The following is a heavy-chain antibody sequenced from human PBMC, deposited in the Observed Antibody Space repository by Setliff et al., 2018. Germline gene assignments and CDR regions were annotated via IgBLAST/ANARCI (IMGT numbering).Heavy chain of an antibody. Sequence: SETLSLTCTVSGGSISSSSYYWGWIRQPPGKGLEWIGSNYYSGSTNYNPSLKSRVTISVDTSKNQFSLNLNSVTAADTAVYYCSATDDYGGSQYYLDYWGQGTL. V-gene: IGHV4-39*01. J-gene: IGHJ4*02. D-gene: IGHD3-10*01. CDR2: NYYSGST. CDR3: SATDDYGGSQYYLDY. CDR1: GGSISSSSYY.